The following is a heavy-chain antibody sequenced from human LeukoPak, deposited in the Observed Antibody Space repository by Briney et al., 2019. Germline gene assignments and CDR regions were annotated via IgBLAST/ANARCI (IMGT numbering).Heavy chain of an antibody. Sequence: SETLSLTCAVYGRSFSGYYWSWIRQPPGKGLEWIGENNHSGSTNYNPSLKSRVTISVDTSKNQFSLKLSSVTAADTAVYYCARGGYCSGGSCRNFYYWGQGTLVTVSS. CDR1: GRSFSGYY. CDR2: NNHSGST. D-gene: IGHD2-15*01. V-gene: IGHV4-34*01. CDR3: ARGGYCSGGSCRNFYY. J-gene: IGHJ4*02.